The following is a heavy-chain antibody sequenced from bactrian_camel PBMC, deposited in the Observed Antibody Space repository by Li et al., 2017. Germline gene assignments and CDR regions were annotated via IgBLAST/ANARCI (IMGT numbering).Heavy chain of an antibody. CDR1: GYSDCNYA. CDR3: VKDPPAAGPRGSWYVDDFNH. CDR2: VAPSGGT. Sequence: HVQLVESGGALVQPGGSLRLSCAVLGYSDCNYAMSWYRQAPGKERELVSEVAPSGGTRYADSVKGRFTISQDNARLTLTLQLNALKSEDTAMYYCVKDPPAAGPRGSWYVDDFNHWGQGTQVTVS. D-gene: IGHD6*01. V-gene: IGHV3S53*01. J-gene: IGHJ4*01.